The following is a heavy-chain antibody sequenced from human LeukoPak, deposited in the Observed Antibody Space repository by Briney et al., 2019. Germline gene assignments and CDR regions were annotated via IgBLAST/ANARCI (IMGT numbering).Heavy chain of an antibody. CDR3: ARGGPYYYGSGSSGYFDY. D-gene: IGHD3-10*01. CDR2: ISYDGSNK. CDR1: GFTFSSYA. J-gene: IGHJ4*02. V-gene: IGHV3-30-3*01. Sequence: GGSLRLSCAASGFTFSSYAMHWVRQAPGKGLEWVAVISYDGSNKYYADSVKGRFTISRDNSKNTLYLQMNSLRAEDTAVYYCARGGPYYYGSGSSGYFDYWGQGTLVTVSS.